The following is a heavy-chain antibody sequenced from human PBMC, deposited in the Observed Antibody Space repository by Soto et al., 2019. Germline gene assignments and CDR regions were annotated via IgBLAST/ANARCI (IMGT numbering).Heavy chain of an antibody. CDR2: INHSGSN. J-gene: IGHJ4*02. CDR1: GGSFSGYY. CDR3: SRTGGSYPYCFDY. D-gene: IGHD1-26*01. Sequence: SETLSLTCAVYGGSFSGYYWSWIRQPPGKGLEWIGEINHSGSNNYNPTLKSRVTISVDTSMNQFSLKLSSVTAAATAVYSCSRTGGSYPYCFDYWGQGTLVTVSS. V-gene: IGHV4-34*01.